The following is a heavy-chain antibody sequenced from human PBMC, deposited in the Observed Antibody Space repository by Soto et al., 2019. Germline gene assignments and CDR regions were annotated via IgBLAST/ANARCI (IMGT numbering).Heavy chain of an antibody. D-gene: IGHD6-6*01. CDR2: ISAYNGNT. J-gene: IGHJ4*02. CDR1: GYTFTSYG. V-gene: IGHV1-18*01. CDR3: ARDRTVSSSSQKSFIDY. Sequence: GASVKVSCKASGYTFTSYGISWVRQAPGQGLEWMGWISAYNGNTNYAQKLQGRVTMTTDTSTSTAYMELRSLRSDDTAVYYCARDRTVSSSSQKSFIDYWGQGTLVTVSS.